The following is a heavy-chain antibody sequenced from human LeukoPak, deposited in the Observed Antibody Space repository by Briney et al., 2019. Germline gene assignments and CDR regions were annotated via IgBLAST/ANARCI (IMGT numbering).Heavy chain of an antibody. D-gene: IGHD3-16*01. Sequence: SETLSLTCAVYGGSFSGYYRSWIRQPPGKGLEWIGEINHSGSTNYNPSLKSRVTISVATTKSQFSLKLTSVTAADTAVYYCARRTYGGTARYWGQGTLVTVSS. J-gene: IGHJ4*02. CDR1: GGSFSGYY. CDR3: ARRTYGGTARY. V-gene: IGHV4-34*01. CDR2: INHSGST.